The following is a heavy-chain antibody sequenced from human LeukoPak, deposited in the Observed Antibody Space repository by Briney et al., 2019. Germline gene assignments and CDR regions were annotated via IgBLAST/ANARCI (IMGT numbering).Heavy chain of an antibody. CDR2: IYSGGTT. CDR3: ARESGYCSGGSCYSDLLGAFDI. V-gene: IGHV3-53*01. CDR1: GFTVSSNY. J-gene: IGHJ3*02. Sequence: PGGSLRLSCAASGFTVSSNYMSWVRQAPGKGLEWVSVIYSGGTTYYAASVKGRFTISRDNSKNTLYLQMNSLRAEDTAVYYCARESGYCSGGSCYSDLLGAFDIWGQGTMVTVSS. D-gene: IGHD2-15*01.